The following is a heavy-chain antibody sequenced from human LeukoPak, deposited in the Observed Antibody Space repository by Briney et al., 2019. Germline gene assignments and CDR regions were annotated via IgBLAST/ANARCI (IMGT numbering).Heavy chain of an antibody. CDR2: ISYDGSNK. J-gene: IGHJ4*02. Sequence: PGGSLRLSCAASGFTFSSYAMHWVRQAPGKGLEWVAVISYDGSNKYYADSVKGRFTISRDNSKNTLYLQMNSLRAEDTAVYYCARETVNTNFDYWGQGTLVTVSS. V-gene: IGHV3-30*14. D-gene: IGHD1-14*01. CDR1: GFTFSSYA. CDR3: ARETVNTNFDY.